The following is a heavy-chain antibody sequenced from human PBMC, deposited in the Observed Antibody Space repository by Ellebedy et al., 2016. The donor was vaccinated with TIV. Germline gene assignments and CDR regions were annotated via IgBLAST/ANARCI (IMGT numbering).Heavy chain of an antibody. J-gene: IGHJ6*02. V-gene: IGHV4-39*01. D-gene: IGHD6-19*01. CDR1: GAAISTGDYY. CDR2: IYYSGST. CDR3: ARESSGWYNSVYYYYYGMDV. Sequence: MPSETLSLTCIVSGAAISTGDYYWGWIRQPTGKGLEWIGKIYYSGSTYYNPSLKSRVTISLDTSKNQFSLNLSSVTAADTAVYYCARESSGWYNSVYYYYYGMDVWGQGTTVTVS.